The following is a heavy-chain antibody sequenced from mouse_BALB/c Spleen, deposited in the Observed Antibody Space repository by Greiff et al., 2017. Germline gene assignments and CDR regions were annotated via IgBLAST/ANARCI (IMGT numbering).Heavy chain of an antibody. J-gene: IGHJ2*01. Sequence: EVQLVESGPGLVKPSQSLSLTCSVTGYSITSGYYWNWIRQFPGNKLEWMGYISYDGSNNYNPSLKNRISITRDTSKNQFFLKLNSVTTEDTATYYCAPITTAYYFDYWGQGTTLTVSS. CDR2: ISYDGSN. CDR1: GYSITSGYY. D-gene: IGHD1-2*01. V-gene: IGHV3-6*02. CDR3: APITTAYYFDY.